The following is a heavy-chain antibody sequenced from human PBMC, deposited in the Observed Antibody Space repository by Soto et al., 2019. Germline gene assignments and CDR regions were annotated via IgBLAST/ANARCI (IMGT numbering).Heavy chain of an antibody. D-gene: IGHD6-19*01. CDR2: INPSGGST. CDR1: GYAFTSYY. J-gene: IGHJ4*02. CDR3: ARAGIAVAGDHYYFDY. V-gene: IGHV1-46*01. Sequence: ASVKVSCKASGYAFTSYYMHWVRKTPEQGLEWMGIINPSGGSTSYAQKFQGRVTMTRDTSTSTVYMELSSLRSEDTAVYYCARAGIAVAGDHYYFDYWGQGTLVTVSS.